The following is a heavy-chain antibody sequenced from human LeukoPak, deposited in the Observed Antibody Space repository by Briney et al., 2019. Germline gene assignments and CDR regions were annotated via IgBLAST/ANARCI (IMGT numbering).Heavy chain of an antibody. D-gene: IGHD3-16*01. CDR2: INPSDGST. J-gene: IGHJ1*01. CDR3: ARDSYNIWGSWVHPKF. V-gene: IGHV1-46*01. Sequence: GASVKVSCKASGYTFTSYYMHWVRQAPGQGIEWLGIINPSDGSTTYAQNFQGRLTMTRDTSTSTVYMELSSLRSEDTAVYYCARDSYNIWGSWVHPKFWGQGTLVSVSS. CDR1: GYTFTSYY.